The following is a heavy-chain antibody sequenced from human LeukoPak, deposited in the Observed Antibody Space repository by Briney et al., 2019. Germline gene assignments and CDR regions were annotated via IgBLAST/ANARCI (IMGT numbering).Heavy chain of an antibody. J-gene: IGHJ6*03. D-gene: IGHD3-10*01. CDR2: IYPGDSDT. V-gene: IGHV5-51*01. Sequence: GESLKISCKGSGYSFTSYWIGWVRQMPGKVLEWMGIIYPGDSDTKYSPSFQGQVTISADKSISTAYLQWSSLKASDTAMYYCARLAGSGMGYYLYYYMDVWGKGATVTVSS. CDR3: ARLAGSGMGYYLYYYMDV. CDR1: GYSFTSYW.